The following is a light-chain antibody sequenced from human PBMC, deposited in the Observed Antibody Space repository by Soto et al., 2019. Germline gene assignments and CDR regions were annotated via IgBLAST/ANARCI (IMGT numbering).Light chain of an antibody. CDR2: AAS. V-gene: IGKV1-12*01. CDR3: QQADSFPWT. Sequence: DIQMTQSPSSVSASVGDRVTITCRASQGISSWLAWYQQKPGTAPKLLISAASRLQSGVPSRFSCSGSGTDFTLTINCLQPEEFATYYCQQADSFPWTLGQGTKVEIK. J-gene: IGKJ1*01. CDR1: QGISSW.